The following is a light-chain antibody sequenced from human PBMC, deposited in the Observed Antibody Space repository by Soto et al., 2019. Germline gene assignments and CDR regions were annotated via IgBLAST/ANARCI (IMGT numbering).Light chain of an antibody. CDR1: SSDIGRYNF. J-gene: IGLJ1*01. V-gene: IGLV2-14*01. Sequence: QSALTQPASMSGSPGQSITISCTGTSSDIGRYNFVSWYQHHPGKAPKLIIYEATKQPSGVSYRFSGSKSGNTASLTISGLQAEDEADYYCTSYTITSPYVFGTGTRSPS. CDR2: EAT. CDR3: TSYTITSPYV.